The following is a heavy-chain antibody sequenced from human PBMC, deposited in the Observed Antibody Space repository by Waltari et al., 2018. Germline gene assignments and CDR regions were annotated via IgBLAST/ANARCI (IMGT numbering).Heavy chain of an antibody. CDR2: MNPNSGNT. CDR3: ARGLTFDWLSHGDYGMDV. D-gene: IGHD3-9*01. CDR1: GYTFTSYD. J-gene: IGHJ6*02. Sequence: QVQLVQSGAEVKKPGASVKVSCKASGYTFTSYDINWVRQATGQGLEWMGWMNPNSGNTGDAQKVQGRVTMTRNTSISTAYMELSSLRSEDTAVYYCARGLTFDWLSHGDYGMDVWGQGTTVTVSS. V-gene: IGHV1-8*01.